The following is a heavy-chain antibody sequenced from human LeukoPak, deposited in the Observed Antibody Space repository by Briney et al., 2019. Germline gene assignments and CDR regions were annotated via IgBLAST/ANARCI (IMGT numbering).Heavy chain of an antibody. D-gene: IGHD6-6*01. J-gene: IGHJ4*02. V-gene: IGHV3-73*01. CDR2: IRNKAYNYAT. Sequence: PGGSLRLSCAASGFTFSDSAIHWVRQASGKGLEWVGRIRNKAYNYATTFAASVKGRFTISRDDSKNTAYLQMSSLKPEDTAVYYCVSRSRFSSPSPFDYWGQGTLVTVSS. CDR1: GFTFSDSA. CDR3: VSRSRFSSPSPFDY.